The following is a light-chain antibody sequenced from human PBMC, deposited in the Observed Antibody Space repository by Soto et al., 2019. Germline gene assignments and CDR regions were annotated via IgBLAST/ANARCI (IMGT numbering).Light chain of an antibody. CDR3: QQRSNWPQIT. CDR2: DAS. J-gene: IGKJ5*01. Sequence: EIVLTQSPATLSLSPGERATLSCRASQSFSSYLAWYQQKPGQAPRLLIYDASNRATGIPARFSGSGSGTDFTLTISSLEPEDFAVYYCQQRSNWPQITFGQGTRLDIX. CDR1: QSFSSY. V-gene: IGKV3-11*01.